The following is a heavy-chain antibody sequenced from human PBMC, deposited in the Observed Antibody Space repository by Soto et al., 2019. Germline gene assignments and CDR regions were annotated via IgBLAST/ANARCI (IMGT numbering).Heavy chain of an antibody. CDR2: ISFDGSIT. D-gene: IGHD4-4*01. CDR1: GFSFSHYG. V-gene: IGHV3-30*18. J-gene: IGHJ4*02. Sequence: QVQLVESGGGVVQPGSSLRLSCAASGFSFSHYGMEWVRQAPGKGLEWVAVISFDGSITSYADAVKARFTISRDNYKGTLSLHMDSLRPEDTAMYYCAKDDSEYSNYWTSFDYWGQGALVTVSS. CDR3: AKDDSEYSNYWTSFDY.